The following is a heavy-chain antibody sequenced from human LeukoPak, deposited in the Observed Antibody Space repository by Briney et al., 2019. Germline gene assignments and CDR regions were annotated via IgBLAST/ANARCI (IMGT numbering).Heavy chain of an antibody. V-gene: IGHV3-23*01. CDR2: ISGSGGST. CDR1: GFTFSSYG. J-gene: IGHJ4*02. Sequence: PGGSLRLSCAGSGFTFSSYGMSWVRQTPGKGLVWVSAISGSGGSTYYADSVKGRFTISRDNSKNTLYLQMNSLRAEDTAVYYCAKGPMDYGDYTPYWGTPRFVDYWGQGTLVTVSS. CDR3: AKGPMDYGDYTPYWGTPRFVDY. D-gene: IGHD4-17*01.